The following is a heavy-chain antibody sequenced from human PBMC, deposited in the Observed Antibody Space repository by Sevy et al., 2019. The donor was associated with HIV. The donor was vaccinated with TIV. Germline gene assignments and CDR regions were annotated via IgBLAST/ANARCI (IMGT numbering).Heavy chain of an antibody. D-gene: IGHD3-3*01. CDR1: GGSISSSSYY. CDR2: IYYSGST. J-gene: IGHJ6*02. Sequence: SETLSLTCTVSGGSISSSSYYWGWIRQPPGKGLEWIGSIYYSGSTYYIPSLKSRVTISVDTSKNQFSLKLSSVTAADTAVYYCARHRGINYDFWSGYYTGHYYYGMDVWGQGTTVTVSS. V-gene: IGHV4-39*01. CDR3: ARHRGINYDFWSGYYTGHYYYGMDV.